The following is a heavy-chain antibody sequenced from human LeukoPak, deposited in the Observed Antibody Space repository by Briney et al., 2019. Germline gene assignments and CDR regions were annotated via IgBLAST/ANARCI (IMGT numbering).Heavy chain of an antibody. V-gene: IGHV3-23*01. CDR3: PKSYYGSISKAFDI. Sequence: AGGSLRLSCAASGFTFSSYAMTWVRQPPGKVLEWVSAISGSGGSTYYAHSVQGRFTISRDNSKNTLYLQMNSLRAEDTAVYYCPKSYYGSISKAFDIWGQGTMVTVSS. CDR1: GFTFSSYA. D-gene: IGHD3-10*01. J-gene: IGHJ3*02. CDR2: ISGSGGST.